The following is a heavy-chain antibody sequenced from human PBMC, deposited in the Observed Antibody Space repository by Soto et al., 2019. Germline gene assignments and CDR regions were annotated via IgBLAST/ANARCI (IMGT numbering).Heavy chain of an antibody. D-gene: IGHD1-1*01. Sequence: QVQLVQSGAEVKKPGSSVKVSCKASGGTFSSYAISWVRQAPGQGLEWMGGFSPICGTANYAQKCQGRVTITADEFTSIAYMEIGSLRTENTAVYYCEADSFGTTYYYYGMDVWGHGTTVTVSS. CDR1: GGTFSSYA. CDR2: FSPICGTA. CDR3: EADSFGTTYYYYGMDV. J-gene: IGHJ6*02. V-gene: IGHV1-69*01.